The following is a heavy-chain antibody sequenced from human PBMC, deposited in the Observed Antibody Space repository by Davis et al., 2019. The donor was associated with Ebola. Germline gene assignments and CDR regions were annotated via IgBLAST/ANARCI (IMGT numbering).Heavy chain of an antibody. CDR1: GGSFSGYY. CDR2: IYYSGST. V-gene: IGHV4-59*01. CDR3: ARDGSLYSGYDYGYFDY. J-gene: IGHJ4*02. D-gene: IGHD5-12*01. Sequence: PSETLSLTCAVYGGSFSGYYWSWIRQPPGKGLEWIGYIYYSGSTNYNPSLKSRVTISVDTSKNQFSLKLSSVTAADTAVYYCARDGSLYSGYDYGYFDYWGQGTLVTVSS.